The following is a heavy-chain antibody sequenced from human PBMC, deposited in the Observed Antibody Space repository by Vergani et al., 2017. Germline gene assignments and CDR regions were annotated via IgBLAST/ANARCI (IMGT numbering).Heavy chain of an antibody. CDR1: GGSISSYY. J-gene: IGHJ6*02. Sequence: QVQLQESGPGLVKPSETLSLTCTVSGGSISSYYWSWIRQPPGKGLEWIGYIYYSGSTNDNPSLKSRVTISVDTSKNQFSLKLSSVTAADTAVYYCARVYYDSSGYYYGGMDVWGQGTTVTVSS. D-gene: IGHD3-22*01. V-gene: IGHV4-59*01. CDR3: ARVYYDSSGYYYGGMDV. CDR2: IYYSGST.